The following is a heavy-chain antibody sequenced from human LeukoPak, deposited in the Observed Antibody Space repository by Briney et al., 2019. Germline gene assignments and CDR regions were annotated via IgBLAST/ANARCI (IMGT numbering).Heavy chain of an antibody. CDR2: IKQDGSEM. D-gene: IGHD3-22*01. Sequence: PGGSLRLSCAASGFNFRSYWMDWVRQAPGKGLEWVANIKQDGSEMYYVDSVKGRFIISRDNTKNSLFLHMSSLRAEDTAVYFCASSYFDNSLHAYDIWGQGTMVTVSS. CDR1: GFNFRSYW. J-gene: IGHJ3*02. CDR3: ASSYFDNSLHAYDI. V-gene: IGHV3-7*01.